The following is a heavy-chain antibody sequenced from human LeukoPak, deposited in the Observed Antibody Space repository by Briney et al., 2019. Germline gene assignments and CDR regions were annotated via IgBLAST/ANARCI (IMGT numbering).Heavy chain of an antibody. CDR1: EFTFSSYA. CDR2: ISGSGVST. CDR3: AKDRDVWGSLLDY. Sequence: GGSLRLSCAASEFTFSSYAMSWVRQAPGKGLEWVSAISGSGVSTYYADSVKGRFTISRDNSKNTLYLQMNSLRAEDTAVYYCAKDRDVWGSLLDYWGQGTLVTVSS. V-gene: IGHV3-23*01. J-gene: IGHJ4*02. D-gene: IGHD3-16*01.